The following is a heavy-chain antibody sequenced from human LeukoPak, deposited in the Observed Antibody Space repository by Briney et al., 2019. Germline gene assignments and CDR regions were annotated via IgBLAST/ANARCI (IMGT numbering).Heavy chain of an antibody. CDR2: INPNSGGT. CDR3: ARLDTATAGFNY. CDR1: GYTFTGYY. D-gene: IGHD5-18*01. V-gene: IGHV1-2*02. Sequence: GASVRVSCKASGYTFTGYYMHWVRQAPGQGLEWMGWINPNSGGTNYAQKFQGRVTMTRDTSISTAYMELSRLRSDDTAVYYCARLDTATAGFNYWGQGTLVTVSS. J-gene: IGHJ4*02.